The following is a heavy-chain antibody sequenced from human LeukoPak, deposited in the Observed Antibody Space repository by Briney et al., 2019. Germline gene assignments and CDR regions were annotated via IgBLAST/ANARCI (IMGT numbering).Heavy chain of an antibody. J-gene: IGHJ4*02. CDR2: ISGSGSST. V-gene: IGHV3-23*01. CDR1: GFTFGTYA. CDR3: AKERSVAGTEFDY. Sequence: GGSLRLSCAAAGFTFGTYAMSWVRQAPGKGLEWVSAISGSGSSTWYADSVKGRFTISRDNSKNTLSLQMNSLRAEDTAIYYCAKERSVAGTEFDYWGQGTLVTVSS. D-gene: IGHD6-19*01.